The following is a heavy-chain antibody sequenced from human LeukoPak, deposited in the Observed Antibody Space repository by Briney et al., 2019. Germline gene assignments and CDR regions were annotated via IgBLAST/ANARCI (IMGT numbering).Heavy chain of an antibody. V-gene: IGHV3-23*01. CDR3: LGGDYYDSSGYYYRDY. J-gene: IGHJ4*02. Sequence: GGSLRLSCAASGFTVSSNYMSWVRQAPGKGLEWVSAISGSGGSTYYADSVKGRFTISRDNAKNTLYLQMNSLRAEDTAVYYCLGGDYYDSSGYYYRDYWGQGTLVTVSS. D-gene: IGHD3-22*01. CDR1: GFTVSSNY. CDR2: ISGSGGST.